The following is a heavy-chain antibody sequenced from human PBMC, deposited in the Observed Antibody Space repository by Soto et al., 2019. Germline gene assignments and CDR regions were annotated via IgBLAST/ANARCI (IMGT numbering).Heavy chain of an antibody. D-gene: IGHD1-26*01. J-gene: IGHJ3*02. CDR2: ISYDGSNK. V-gene: IGHV3-30*03. Sequence: GGSLRLSCAASGFTFSSYGMHWVRQAPGKGLEWVAVISYDGSNKYYADSVKGRFTISRDNSKNTLSLQMNSLRAEDTAVYYCERESELLAAFDIRGQGTMVTV. CDR1: GFTFSSYG. CDR3: ERESELLAAFDI.